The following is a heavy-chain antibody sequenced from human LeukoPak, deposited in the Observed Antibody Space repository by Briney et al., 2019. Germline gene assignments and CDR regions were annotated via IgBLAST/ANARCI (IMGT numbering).Heavy chain of an antibody. V-gene: IGHV1-18*01. CDR2: ISAYNGNT. D-gene: IGHD2-2*01. J-gene: IGHJ4*02. CDR1: GYTFTSYG. Sequence: ASXKVSCKASGYTFTSYGISWVRQAPGQGLEWMGWISAYNGNTNYAQKLQGRGTMTTDTSTSTAYMELRSLRSDDTAVYYCASDLTVVPAAYFDYWGQGTLVTVSS. CDR3: ASDLTVVPAAYFDY.